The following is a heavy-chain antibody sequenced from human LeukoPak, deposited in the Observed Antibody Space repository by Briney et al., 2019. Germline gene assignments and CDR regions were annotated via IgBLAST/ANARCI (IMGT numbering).Heavy chain of an antibody. D-gene: IGHD5-12*01. CDR2: ISYDGSNK. CDR1: GFTFSSYA. CDR3: ARDSAYSGYDHAFDI. J-gene: IGHJ3*02. V-gene: IGHV3-30*04. Sequence: GRSLRLSCAASGFTFSSYAMHWVRQAPGKGLEWVAAISYDGSNKYYADSVKGRFTISRDNSKNTLYLQMNSLRAEDTAVYYCARDSAYSGYDHAFDIWGQGTMVTVSS.